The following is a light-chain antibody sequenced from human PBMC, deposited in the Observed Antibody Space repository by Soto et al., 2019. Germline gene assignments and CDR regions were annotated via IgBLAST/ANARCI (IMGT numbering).Light chain of an antibody. V-gene: IGKV1-5*01. CDR2: DAS. CDR1: QRITNS. Sequence: DIQMTQSPSSLSASVGDRVTIPCRASQRITNSLNWYQQKPGKAPKLLIYDASSLRSGVPSRFSGSGSGTEFTLTITSLQPDDFATYYCQQYITYWTFGQGTKVDIK. CDR3: QQYITYWT. J-gene: IGKJ1*01.